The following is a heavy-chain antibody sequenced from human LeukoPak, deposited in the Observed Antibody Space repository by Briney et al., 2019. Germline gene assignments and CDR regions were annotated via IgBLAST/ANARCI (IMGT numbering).Heavy chain of an antibody. V-gene: IGHV3-23*01. CDR2: ISGSGGST. D-gene: IGHD2-21*02. CDR1: GSTFSSYA. J-gene: IGHJ4*02. Sequence: GGSLRLSCAASGSTFSSYAMSWVRQAPGKGLEWVSAISGSGGSTYYADSVKGRFTISRDNSKNTLYLQMNSLRAEDTAVYYCAKVSRLLFSFDYWGQGTLVTVSS. CDR3: AKVSRLLFSFDY.